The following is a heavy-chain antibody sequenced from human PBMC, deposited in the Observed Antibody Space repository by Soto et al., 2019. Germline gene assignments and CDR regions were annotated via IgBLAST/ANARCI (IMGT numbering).Heavy chain of an antibody. V-gene: IGHV4-59*01. CDR3: ARVPNYGISKNAFDI. Sequence: QVQLQESGPGLVTPSETLSLTCTVSRGSISTYYWNWIRQPPGKGLEWIGYIYYTGTTNYNSSLKSRVTISIDTSKNQFSLKLTSVTAADTAVYYCARVPNYGISKNAFDIWGQGTMVTVSS. J-gene: IGHJ3*02. CDR1: RGSISTYY. D-gene: IGHD4-17*01. CDR2: IYYTGTT.